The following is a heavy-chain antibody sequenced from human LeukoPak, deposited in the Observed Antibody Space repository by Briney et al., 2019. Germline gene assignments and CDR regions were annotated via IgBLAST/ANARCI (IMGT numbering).Heavy chain of an antibody. V-gene: IGHV3-23*01. CDR3: ARYAKRGLDY. Sequence: GGSLRLSCGASGFTFSTYAMSWVRQAPGKGLQWVSIITTGDDSTYYADSVKGRFTISRDNSKNTLYLQMTSLRAEDTAVYYCARYAKRGLDYWGQGTLVTVSS. D-gene: IGHD5-24*01. J-gene: IGHJ4*02. CDR1: GFTFSTYA. CDR2: ITTGDDST.